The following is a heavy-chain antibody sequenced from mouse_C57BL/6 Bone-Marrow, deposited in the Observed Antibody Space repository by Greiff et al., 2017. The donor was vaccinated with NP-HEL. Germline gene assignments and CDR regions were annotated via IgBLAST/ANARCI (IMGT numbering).Heavy chain of an antibody. D-gene: IGHD3-1*01. V-gene: IGHV1-15*01. CDR3: RGAHFDY. J-gene: IGHJ2*01. CDR1: GYTFTDYE. Sequence: VQGVESGAELVRPGASVTLSCKASGYTFTDYEMHWVKQTPVHGMEWIGAIDPETGGTAYNQKFKGKAILTADKSSSTAYMELRSLTSEDSAVYYCRGAHFDYWGQGTTLTVSS. CDR2: IDPETGGT.